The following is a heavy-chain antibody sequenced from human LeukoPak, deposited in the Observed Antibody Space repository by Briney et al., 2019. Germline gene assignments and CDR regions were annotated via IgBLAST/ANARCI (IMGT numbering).Heavy chain of an antibody. CDR3: ARPNYYPDY. Sequence: GGSLRLSCAASGFTLRSHWMSWVRQAPGKGLEWVASINQDGSEKYYVDSVKGRFTISRDNAKNSLYLQMNSLRAEDTAVYYCARPNYYPDYWGQGTLVTVSS. CDR2: INQDGSEK. J-gene: IGHJ4*02. V-gene: IGHV3-7*01. CDR1: GFTLRSHW. D-gene: IGHD3-22*01.